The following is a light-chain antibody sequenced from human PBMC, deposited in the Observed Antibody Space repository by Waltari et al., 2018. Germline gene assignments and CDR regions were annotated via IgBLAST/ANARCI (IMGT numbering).Light chain of an antibody. CDR3: QQYNNWPIT. Sequence: EIVMTQSPATLSVSPGERATLSCRASQRVSSNLAWYQQQPGQAPRLLIYGASTRATGIPARFSGSGSGPEFTLTISSLQSADFAVYYCQQYNNWPITFGQGTRLEIK. CDR2: GAS. J-gene: IGKJ5*01. CDR1: QRVSSN. V-gene: IGKV3D-15*01.